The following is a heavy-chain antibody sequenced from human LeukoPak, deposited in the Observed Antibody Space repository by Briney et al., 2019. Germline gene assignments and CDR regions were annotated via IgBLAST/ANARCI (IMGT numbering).Heavy chain of an antibody. CDR1: GSTFSSHT. V-gene: IGHV3-48*04. CDR3: ARVRGGYYFDY. J-gene: IGHJ4*02. D-gene: IGHD3-3*01. CDR2: ISNTGSVI. Sequence: GGSLRLSCAASGSTFSSHTMNWVRQAPGKGLEWVSYISNTGSVIYYADSVKGRFTISRDNAKNSLYLQMNSLRAEDMAVYYCARVRGGYYFDYWGQGTLVTVSS.